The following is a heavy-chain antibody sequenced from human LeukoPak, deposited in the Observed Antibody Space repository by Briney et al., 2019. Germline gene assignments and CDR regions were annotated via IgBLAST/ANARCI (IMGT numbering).Heavy chain of an antibody. D-gene: IGHD2-8*01. V-gene: IGHV3-74*01. CDR1: GFTFSSYW. J-gene: IGHJ6*02. CDR3: ARVNGLYYYGMDV. Sequence: GGSLRLSCAASGFTFSSYWMHWVRQAPGKGLVWVSRINSDGNSTSYADSVKGRFTISRDNAKNTLYLQMNSLRAEDTAVYYCARVNGLYYYGMDVWGQGTTVTVSS. CDR2: INSDGNST.